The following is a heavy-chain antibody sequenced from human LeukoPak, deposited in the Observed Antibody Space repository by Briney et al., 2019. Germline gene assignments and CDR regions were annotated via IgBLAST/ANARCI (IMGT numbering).Heavy chain of an antibody. V-gene: IGHV4-59*01. Sequence: SETLSLTCTVSNDSINNFYWSWIRQPPGKGLEWIGYLYYNGNTNYNSSLKSRVTISIDTSKKQFSLKLSSVTAADTAVYYCATDPGYCTTANCLAYWDQGTLVTVSS. CDR2: LYYNGNT. D-gene: IGHD2-8*01. CDR1: NDSINNFY. CDR3: ATDPGYCTTANCLAY. J-gene: IGHJ4*02.